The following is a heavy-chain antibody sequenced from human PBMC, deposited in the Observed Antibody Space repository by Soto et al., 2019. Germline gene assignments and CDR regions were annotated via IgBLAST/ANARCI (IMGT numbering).Heavy chain of an antibody. Sequence: QVQLVQSGAEVKKPGSSVKVSCKASGGTFSSYAISWVRQAPGQGLEWMGGIIPIFGTANYAQKFQGRVTITADESTSTAYMELSRLRSEDTAVYYCARGARGVVAAPYGMDVWGQGTTVTVSS. CDR3: ARGARGVVAAPYGMDV. J-gene: IGHJ6*02. CDR1: GGTFSSYA. D-gene: IGHD2-15*01. V-gene: IGHV1-69*12. CDR2: IIPIFGTA.